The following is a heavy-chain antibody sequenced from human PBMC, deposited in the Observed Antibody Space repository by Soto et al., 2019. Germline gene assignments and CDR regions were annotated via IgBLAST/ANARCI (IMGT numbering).Heavy chain of an antibody. D-gene: IGHD2-2*01. Sequence: QVQLVESGGGVVQPGRSLRLSCAASGFTFSSYGMHWVRQAPGKGLEWVAVIWYDGSNKYYADSVKGRFTISRDNSKNTLYLKMHSLRAEDTAVYYCARDGWYCISTSCSPPYYGMDVWGQGTTVTVSS. CDR3: ARDGWYCISTSCSPPYYGMDV. J-gene: IGHJ6*02. CDR2: IWYDGSNK. CDR1: GFTFSSYG. V-gene: IGHV3-33*01.